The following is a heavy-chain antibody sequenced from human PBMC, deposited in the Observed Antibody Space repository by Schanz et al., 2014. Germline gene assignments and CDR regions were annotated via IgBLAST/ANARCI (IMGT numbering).Heavy chain of an antibody. D-gene: IGHD2-15*01. CDR1: GFTFSTYA. Sequence: QVQLVESGGGVVQPGGSLRLSCAASGFTFSTYAMSWVRQAPGKGLEWVAFIWYDGSNKYYADSVKGRFTISRDNSENTLYLQMNSLSADDTAVFYCAKGMGYCSGGTCYDYYYYGLDVWGQGTTVTVSS. V-gene: IGHV3-30*02. J-gene: IGHJ6*02. CDR3: AKGMGYCSGGTCYDYYYYGLDV. CDR2: IWYDGSNK.